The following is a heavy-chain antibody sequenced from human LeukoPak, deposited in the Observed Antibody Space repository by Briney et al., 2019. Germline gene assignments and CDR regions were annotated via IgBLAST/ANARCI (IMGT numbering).Heavy chain of an antibody. J-gene: IGHJ4*02. Sequence: PGGSLRLSCAASGFTFSGYEMNWVRQAPGKGLEWVSYISGSGSHTLYAGSVKGRFTISRDNAKNSLYLQMNSLRAEDTAVYYCATKVAGTSHFSYWGQGTLVTVSS. CDR1: GFTFSGYE. D-gene: IGHD6-19*01. CDR2: ISGSGSHT. CDR3: ATKVAGTSHFSY. V-gene: IGHV3-48*03.